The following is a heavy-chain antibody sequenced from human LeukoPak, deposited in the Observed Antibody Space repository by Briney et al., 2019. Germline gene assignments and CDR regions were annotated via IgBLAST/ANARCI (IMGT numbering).Heavy chain of an antibody. CDR1: GFTFSNYW. D-gene: IGHD2-15*01. CDR2: ISSSGYTI. V-gene: IGHV3-48*02. Sequence: PGGSLRLSCAASGFTFSNYWMNWVRQAPGKGLEWLSYISSSGYTIYYADSVKGRFSISRDNAKNSLFLQMNSLRDEDTAVYYCARDSPRYCSDGSCYHDYWGQGTLVTVSS. J-gene: IGHJ4*02. CDR3: ARDSPRYCSDGSCYHDY.